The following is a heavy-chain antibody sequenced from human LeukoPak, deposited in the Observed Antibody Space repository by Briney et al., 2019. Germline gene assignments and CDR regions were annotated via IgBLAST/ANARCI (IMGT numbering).Heavy chain of an antibody. Sequence: ASVKVSCKASGYTFTGKSIHWVRQAPGQGLEWMGWIDPNSGGTDYAQKFRGRVTMTRDTSTSTAYMDLSSLISDDTAVYYCSRARAGLAYFDYWGQGTLVTVSS. J-gene: IGHJ4*02. CDR3: SRARAGLAYFDY. CDR2: IDPNSGGT. CDR1: GYTFTGKS. D-gene: IGHD1-14*01. V-gene: IGHV1-2*02.